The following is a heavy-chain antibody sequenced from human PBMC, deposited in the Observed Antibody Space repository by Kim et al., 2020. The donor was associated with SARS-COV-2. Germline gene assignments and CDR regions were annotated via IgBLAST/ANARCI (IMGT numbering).Heavy chain of an antibody. CDR2: IYYSGST. V-gene: IGHV4-59*13. D-gene: IGHD6-13*01. CDR3: ARVGGEGGSSSWYWFDP. CDR1: GGSISSYY. J-gene: IGHJ5*02. Sequence: SETLSLTCTVSGGSISSYYWSWIRQPPGKGLEWIGYIYYSGSTNYNPSLKSRVTISVDTSKNQFSLKLSSVTAADTAVFYCARVGGEGGSSSWYWFDPWGQGTLVTVSS.